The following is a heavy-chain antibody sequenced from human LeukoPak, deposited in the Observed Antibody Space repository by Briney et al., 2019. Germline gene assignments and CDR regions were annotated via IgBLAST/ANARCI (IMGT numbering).Heavy chain of an antibody. J-gene: IGHJ5*02. CDR3: ARGWTAAGNNWFDP. V-gene: IGHV4-31*03. CDR1: DGSISSGGYY. CDR2: IYYSGST. Sequence: ASETLPLTCTVSDGSISSGGYYWSWIRQHPGKGLEWIGYIYYSGSTYYNPSLKSRVTISVDTSKNQFSLKLSSVTAADTAVYYCARGWTAAGNNWFDPWGQGTLVTVSS. D-gene: IGHD6-13*01.